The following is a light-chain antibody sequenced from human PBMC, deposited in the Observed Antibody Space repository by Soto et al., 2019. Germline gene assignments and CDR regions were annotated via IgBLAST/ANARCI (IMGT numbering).Light chain of an antibody. J-gene: IGKJ1*01. CDR3: QQYETSPWT. V-gene: IGKV3-20*01. CDR1: QSVSSSY. Sequence: EIVLTQSPGTLSLSPGERATLSCRASQSVSSSYLAWYQQKPGQAPRLLIYGASSRATGIPDRFSGSGSGADFTLTISRLEPEDSAVFYCQQYETSPWTFGQGTKVEIK. CDR2: GAS.